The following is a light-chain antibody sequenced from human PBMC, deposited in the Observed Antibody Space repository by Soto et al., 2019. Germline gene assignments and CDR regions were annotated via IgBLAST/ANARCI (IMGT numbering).Light chain of an antibody. CDR2: EVS. J-gene: IGLJ2*01. CDR3: SSYAGFNVV. Sequence: QSVLSQPPSASGSPGQSVTISCTGTSSDVGGYNFVSWYQQLPGKAPKLMIYEVSKRPSGVPDRFSGSKSGDTASLTVSGLQAEDEADYYCSSYAGFNVVFGGGTKVTVL. CDR1: SSDVGGYNF. V-gene: IGLV2-8*01.